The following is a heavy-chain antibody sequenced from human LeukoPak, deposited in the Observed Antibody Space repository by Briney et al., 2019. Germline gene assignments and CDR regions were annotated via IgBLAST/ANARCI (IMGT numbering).Heavy chain of an antibody. V-gene: IGHV4-31*03. Sequence: SQTLSLTCTVSGGSISSGGYYWSWIRQHPGKGLEWVGYIYYSGSTYYNPSLKSRVTISVDTSKNQFSLKLSSVTAADTAVYYCARSSSSWHDAFDIWGQGTMVNVSS. CDR1: GGSISSGGYY. CDR2: IYYSGST. CDR3: ARSSSSWHDAFDI. J-gene: IGHJ3*02. D-gene: IGHD6-13*01.